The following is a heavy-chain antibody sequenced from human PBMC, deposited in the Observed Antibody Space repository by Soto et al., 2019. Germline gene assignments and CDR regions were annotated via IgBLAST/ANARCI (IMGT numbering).Heavy chain of an antibody. CDR3: ARTTLPNENWFDP. V-gene: IGHV1-69*02. CDR2: IIPILGIA. J-gene: IGHJ5*02. CDR1: GGTFSSYT. Sequence: QVQLVQSGAEVKKPGSSVKVSCKASGGTFSSYTISWVRQAPGQGLEWMGRIIPILGIANYAQKFQGRVTITADKSTSTAYMELSSLRSEDTAVYYCARTTLPNENWFDPWGQGTLVTVSS. D-gene: IGHD4-17*01.